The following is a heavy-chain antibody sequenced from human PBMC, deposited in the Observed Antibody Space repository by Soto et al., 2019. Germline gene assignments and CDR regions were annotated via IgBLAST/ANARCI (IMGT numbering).Heavy chain of an antibody. V-gene: IGHV1-18*01. CDR1: GYTFTSYG. J-gene: IGHJ5*02. CDR2: ISAYNGNT. Sequence: EASVKVSCKASGYTFTSYGISWVRQAPGQGLEWMGWISAYNGNTNYAQKLQGRVTMTTDTSTSTAYMELRSLRSDDTAVYYCAREPDFWSGYGFDPWGQGTLVTVSS. D-gene: IGHD3-3*01. CDR3: AREPDFWSGYGFDP.